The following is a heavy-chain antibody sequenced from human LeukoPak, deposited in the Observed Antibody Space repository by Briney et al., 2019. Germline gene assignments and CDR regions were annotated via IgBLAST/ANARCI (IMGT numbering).Heavy chain of an antibody. CDR3: AKDKKRYYYDSSGYPDY. J-gene: IGHJ4*02. V-gene: IGHV3-9*01. CDR2: ISWNSGSI. Sequence: GGSLRLSCAASGFTFDDYAMHWVRQAPGKGLEWVSGISWNSGSIGYADSVKGLFTISRDNAKNSLYLQMNSLRAEDTALYYCAKDKKRYYYDSSGYPDYWGQGTLVTVSS. D-gene: IGHD3-22*01. CDR1: GFTFDDYA.